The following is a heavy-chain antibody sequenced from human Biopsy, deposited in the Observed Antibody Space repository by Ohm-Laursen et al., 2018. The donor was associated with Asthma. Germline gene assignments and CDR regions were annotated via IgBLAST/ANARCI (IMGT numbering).Heavy chain of an antibody. CDR2: INAGNGNT. CDR3: ARTYYDFLTGQVSDAFAM. D-gene: IGHD3-9*01. V-gene: IGHV1-3*01. CDR1: GYTFINCA. J-gene: IGHJ3*02. Sequence: SSVTVSCKASGYTFINCAIHWVRQAPGQRLEWMGWINAGNGNTKYSQKFQGRVTISRDTSASTAYMDLSSLRSEDTAVYYCARTYYDFLTGQVSDAFAMWGQGTMVTVSS.